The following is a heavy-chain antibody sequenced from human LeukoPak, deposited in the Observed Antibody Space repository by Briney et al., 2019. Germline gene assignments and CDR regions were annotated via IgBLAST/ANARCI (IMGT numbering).Heavy chain of an antibody. J-gene: IGHJ4*02. CDR1: NGAVKNYY. V-gene: IGHV4-59*02. CDR3: ATLVYSGSRYHFDT. Sequence: PSETLSLTCSVSNGAVKNYYWTWIRQPPGQGLEWIGNFLYSGTTTYRASLDSRLIISVDNSKNTVSLRLFSATAADTAVYYCATLVYSGSRYHFDTWGQGTLVTVSS. CDR2: FLYSGTT. D-gene: IGHD1-26*01.